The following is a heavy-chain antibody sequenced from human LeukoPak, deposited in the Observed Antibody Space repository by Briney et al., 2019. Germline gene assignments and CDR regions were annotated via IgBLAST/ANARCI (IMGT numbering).Heavy chain of an antibody. J-gene: IGHJ4*02. Sequence: HGESLKISCKGSGYSFTSYWIGWVRQMPRKGLEWMGIIYPGDSDARYSPSFQGQVTISADKSISTAYLQWSSLKASDTAMYYCARGMAVAGINYFDYWGQGTLVTVSS. CDR3: ARGMAVAGINYFDY. V-gene: IGHV5-51*01. D-gene: IGHD6-19*01. CDR2: IYPGDSDA. CDR1: GYSFTSYW.